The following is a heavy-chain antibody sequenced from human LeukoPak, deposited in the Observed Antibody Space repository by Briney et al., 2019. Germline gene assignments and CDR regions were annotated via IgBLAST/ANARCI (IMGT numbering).Heavy chain of an antibody. CDR1: GGSFSGYY. CDR2: IKHSGST. V-gene: IGHV4-34*01. Sequence: SETLSLTCAVYGGSFSGYYWSWIRQPPGKGLEWIGEIKHSGSTNYNPSLKSRVTISVEASKNQFSLKLSSVTAADTAVYYCAREGAIFGVVISPHGMDVWGQGTTVTVSS. CDR3: AREGAIFGVVISPHGMDV. J-gene: IGHJ6*02. D-gene: IGHD3-3*01.